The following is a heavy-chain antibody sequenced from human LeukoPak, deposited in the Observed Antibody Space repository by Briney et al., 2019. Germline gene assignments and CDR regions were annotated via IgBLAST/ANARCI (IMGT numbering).Heavy chain of an antibody. CDR3: ARDSQNSIAVAGPYDAFAI. V-gene: IGHV4-4*07. D-gene: IGHD6-19*01. Sequence: SETLSLTCTVSGGSISSYYWSWIRQPAGKGLEWIGRIDTSGSTNYNPSLKSRVTMSVDTSKNQFSLKLSSVTAADTAVYYCARDSQNSIAVAGPYDAFAIWGQGTMVTVSS. CDR2: IDTSGST. J-gene: IGHJ3*02. CDR1: GGSISSYY.